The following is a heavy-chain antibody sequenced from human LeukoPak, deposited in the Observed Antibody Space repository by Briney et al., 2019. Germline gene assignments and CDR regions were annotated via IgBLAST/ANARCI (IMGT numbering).Heavy chain of an antibody. J-gene: IGHJ4*02. CDR2: IYYSGST. CDR3: ARPGVGGSYYHFDY. D-gene: IGHD1-26*01. Sequence: SETLSLTCTVSGGSISSSRYYWGWIRQPPGKGLEWIGSIYYSGSTYYNPSLKSRVTISVDTSKNQFSLKLSSVTAADTAVYYCARPGVGGSYYHFDYWGQGTLVTVTS. CDR1: GGSISSSRYY. V-gene: IGHV4-39*01.